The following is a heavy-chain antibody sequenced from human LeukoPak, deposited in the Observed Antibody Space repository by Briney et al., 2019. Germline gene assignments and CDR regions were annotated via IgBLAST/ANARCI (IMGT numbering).Heavy chain of an antibody. CDR1: GGTFSSYA. V-gene: IGHV1-69*05. Sequence: VASVKVSCKAPGGTFSSYAISWVRQAPGQGLEWMGGIIPIFGTANYAQKFQGRVTITTDESTSTAYMELSSLRSEDTAVYYCARGGIAVAGTRSRNWFDPWGQGTLVTVSS. J-gene: IGHJ5*02. CDR2: IIPIFGTA. D-gene: IGHD6-19*01. CDR3: ARGGIAVAGTRSRNWFDP.